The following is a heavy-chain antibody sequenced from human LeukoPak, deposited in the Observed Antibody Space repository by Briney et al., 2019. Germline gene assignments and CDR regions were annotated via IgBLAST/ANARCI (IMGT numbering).Heavy chain of an antibody. CDR2: IYYSGST. Sequence: SETLSLTCTVSGGSISSSSYYWGWIRQPPGKGLEWIGSIYYSGSTYYNPSLKSRVTISVDTSKNQFSLKLSSVTAADTAVYYCARGVIRYYYYMDVWGKGTTVTVSS. J-gene: IGHJ6*03. CDR1: GGSISSSSYY. V-gene: IGHV4-39*07. CDR3: ARGVIRYYYYMDV. D-gene: IGHD2/OR15-2a*01.